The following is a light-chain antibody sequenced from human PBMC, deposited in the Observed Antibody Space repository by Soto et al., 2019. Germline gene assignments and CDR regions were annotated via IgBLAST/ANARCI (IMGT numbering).Light chain of an antibody. V-gene: IGKV1-5*03. Sequence: DIQMTQSPSSLSASVGDRVTITCRASQSISSWLAWYQQKPGKAPKLLIYKASSLESGVPSRFSGSGSGTEFTLTISSLQPDDFATYYCQQYNSSFGQGT. J-gene: IGKJ2*01. CDR2: KAS. CDR1: QSISSW. CDR3: QQYNSS.